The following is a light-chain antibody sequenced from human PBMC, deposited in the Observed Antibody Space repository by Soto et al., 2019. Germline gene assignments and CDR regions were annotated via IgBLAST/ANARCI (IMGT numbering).Light chain of an antibody. CDR1: QSVSSSY. J-gene: IGKJ4*01. Sequence: EIVLTQSPCTLSLSPGERATLSCRASQSVSSSYLAWYQQKPGQAPRLLIYGASSRATGIPDRFSGSGSGTDFTLTISSLEPEDFAVYYCQQYGSSVLTFGGGTKVEIK. CDR3: QQYGSSVLT. CDR2: GAS. V-gene: IGKV3-20*01.